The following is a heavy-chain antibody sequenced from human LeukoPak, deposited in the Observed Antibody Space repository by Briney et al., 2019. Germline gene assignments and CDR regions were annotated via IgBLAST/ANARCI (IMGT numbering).Heavy chain of an antibody. CDR1: GGSISSYY. V-gene: IGHV4-59*08. Sequence: SETLSLTCTVSGGSISSYYWNWIRRPPGMGLEWIGYIYYSGSANYNPSLKSRVTISVDTSKNQFSLKLSSVTAADTAVYYCARGHRSSSWYGGDLDYWGQGTLVTVSS. D-gene: IGHD6-13*01. CDR2: IYYSGSA. J-gene: IGHJ4*02. CDR3: ARGHRSSSWYGGDLDY.